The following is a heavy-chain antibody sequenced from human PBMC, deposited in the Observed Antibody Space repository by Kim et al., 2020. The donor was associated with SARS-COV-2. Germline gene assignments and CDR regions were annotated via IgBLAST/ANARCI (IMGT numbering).Heavy chain of an antibody. CDR2: INPSGGST. J-gene: IGHJ4*02. Sequence: ASVKVSCKASGYTFTNYYVHWVRQVPGQGLEWMGIINPSGGSTTYAQRFQGRLTMTRDTSTTTVYMELASLRSEDTAVYYCARTGGFDYWGQGTLVTVSS. CDR1: GYTFTNYY. V-gene: IGHV1-46*01. CDR3: ARTGGFDY. D-gene: IGHD1-26*01.